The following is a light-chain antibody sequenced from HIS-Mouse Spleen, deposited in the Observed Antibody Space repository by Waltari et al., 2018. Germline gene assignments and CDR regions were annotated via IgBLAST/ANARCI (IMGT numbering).Light chain of an antibody. CDR3: QQYYSTPWT. J-gene: IGKJ1*01. V-gene: IGKV4-1*01. Sequence: DIVMTQSPDSLAVSLGERATINCKSSQSVLYSSNNKNYLAWYQQKPGQPPKLLIYLASTRESGVPDRFSGSGYGTDFTLTISSLQAEDVAVYYCQQYYSTPWTFGQGTKVEIK. CDR1: QSVLYSSNNKNY. CDR2: LAS.